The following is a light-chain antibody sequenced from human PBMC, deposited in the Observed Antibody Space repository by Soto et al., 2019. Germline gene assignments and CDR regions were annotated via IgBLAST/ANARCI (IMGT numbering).Light chain of an antibody. CDR1: QSIRSN. Sequence: EIVLTQSPATLSLSPGERATLSCRASQSIRSNLARYQHKPGQAPRLLIYDASNRATGIPGRFSGSGSGTDFSLTISNLEPEDFAVYYCQQRDNWPWTFGQGAKVEIK. J-gene: IGKJ1*01. CDR3: QQRDNWPWT. V-gene: IGKV3-11*01. CDR2: DAS.